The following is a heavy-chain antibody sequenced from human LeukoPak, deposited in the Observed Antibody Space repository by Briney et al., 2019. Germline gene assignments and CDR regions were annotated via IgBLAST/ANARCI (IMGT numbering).Heavy chain of an antibody. J-gene: IGHJ4*02. CDR2: IWYDGSKK. D-gene: IGHD6-19*01. CDR1: GFTLSSWG. V-gene: IGHV3-33*01. CDR3: ARDGGAGLDY. Sequence: PGGSLRLSCAASGFTLSSWGMHWVRQAPGKGLEWVAVIWYDGSKKYYADSVKGRFTISRDDSKNTLYLQMNSLRAEDTAVYYCARDGGAGLDYWGQGTLVTVSS.